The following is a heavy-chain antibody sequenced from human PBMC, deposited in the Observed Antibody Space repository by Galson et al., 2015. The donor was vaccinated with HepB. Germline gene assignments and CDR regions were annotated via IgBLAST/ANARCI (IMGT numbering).Heavy chain of an antibody. V-gene: IGHV3-74*01. CDR3: ARDFERTRY. Sequence: SLRLSCAASGFTFRTYWMYWVRQAPGKGLIWVSHINGDGSITNYADSVKGRFTISRDNAKNTLYLQMNSLRAEDTAVYYCARDFERTRYWGQGTLVTLSS. CDR1: GFTFRTYW. CDR2: INGDGSIT. J-gene: IGHJ4*02. D-gene: IGHD3-9*01.